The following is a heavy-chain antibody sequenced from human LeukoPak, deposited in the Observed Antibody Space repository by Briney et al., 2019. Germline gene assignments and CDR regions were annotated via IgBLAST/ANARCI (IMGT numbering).Heavy chain of an antibody. V-gene: IGHV4-34*01. J-gene: IGHJ5*02. CDR2: INHSGST. D-gene: IGHD6-6*01. Sequence: SSETLSLTCAVYGGSSSGYYWSWIRQPPGKGLEWIGEINHSGSTNYNPSLKSRVTISVDTSKNQFSLKLSSVTAADTAVYYCARAQSIAARPGWFDPWGQGTLVTVSS. CDR1: GGSSSGYY. CDR3: ARAQSIAARPGWFDP.